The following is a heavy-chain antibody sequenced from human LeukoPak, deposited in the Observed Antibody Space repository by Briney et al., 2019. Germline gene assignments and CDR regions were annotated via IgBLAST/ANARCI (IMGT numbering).Heavy chain of an antibody. D-gene: IGHD3-22*01. J-gene: IGHJ3*02. CDR2: ISSSGST. CDR1: GDSISSGDYY. CDR3: ARGPYSYDSSGAFDI. V-gene: IGHV4-61*02. Sequence: SQTLSLTCTVSGDSISSGDYYWSWIRQPAGTGLEWIGRISSSGSTNYNPSLKSRVTISVDTSKNQFSLKLSSVTAADTAVYFCARGPYSYDSSGAFDIWGQGTMVTVSS.